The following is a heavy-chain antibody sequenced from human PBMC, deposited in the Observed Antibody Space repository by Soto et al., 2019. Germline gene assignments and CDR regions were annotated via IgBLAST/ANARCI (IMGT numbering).Heavy chain of an antibody. J-gene: IGHJ3*02. CDR2: IYYSGST. CDR1: GGSISSYY. CDR3: ARGRSDIVVVPAAMVALDI. D-gene: IGHD2-2*01. Sequence: SQTLSLTCTVSGGSISSYYWSWIRQPPGKGLEWIGYIYYSGSTNYNPSLKSRVTISLDTSKNQFSLRLSSVTAADTAVYSCARGRSDIVVVPAAMVALDIWGQGTMVTVSS. V-gene: IGHV4-59*01.